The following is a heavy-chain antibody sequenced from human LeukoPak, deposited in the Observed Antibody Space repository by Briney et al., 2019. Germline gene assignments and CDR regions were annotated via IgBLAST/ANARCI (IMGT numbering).Heavy chain of an antibody. J-gene: IGHJ4*02. V-gene: IGHV3-23*01. CDR2: ISGSGGST. CDR3: AKGEQWLVQVDY. CDR1: GFTVSSYA. D-gene: IGHD6-19*01. Sequence: GGSLRLSCAVSGFTVSSYAMSWVRQAPGKGREWVSGISGSGGSTYYADSVKGRFTISRDNSKNTPYLQMNSLRAEDTAAYYCAKGEQWLVQVDYWGQGTLVTVSS.